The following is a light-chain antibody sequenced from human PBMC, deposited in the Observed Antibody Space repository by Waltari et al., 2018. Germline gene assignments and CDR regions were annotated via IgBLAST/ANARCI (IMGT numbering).Light chain of an antibody. Sequence: EIVLTQSPGTLSLSPGERATLSCRASQSVISNYLAWYQQRPGQAPRLLIYGASNRATGIPDRFSGSGSGTDFSLTINRLEPEDFAVYYCQQYDRSPETFGQGTKLEIK. CDR2: GAS. J-gene: IGKJ2*01. CDR1: QSVISNY. CDR3: QQYDRSPET. V-gene: IGKV3-20*01.